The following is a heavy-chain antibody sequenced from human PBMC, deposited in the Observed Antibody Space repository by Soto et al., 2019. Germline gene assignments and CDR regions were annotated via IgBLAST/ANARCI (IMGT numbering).Heavy chain of an antibody. J-gene: IGHJ1*01. CDR3: ARCSVAEGGGANNVPH. V-gene: IGHV1-46*01. CDR2: IHYSGATP. Sequence: ASVKVSCKASGYTFTNYYMHLVRQAPGQGLEWMGVIHYSGATPTYAQKFQGRGTMTTDTSQSTAYMELRSMRSHGTAGEYXARCSVAEGGGANNVPHWGQXTLVTVSS. CDR1: GYTFTNYY. D-gene: IGHD2-15*01.